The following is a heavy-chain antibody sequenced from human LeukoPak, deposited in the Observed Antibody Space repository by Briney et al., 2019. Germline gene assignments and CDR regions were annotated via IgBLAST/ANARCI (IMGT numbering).Heavy chain of an antibody. V-gene: IGHV4-61*02. CDR2: IYVGGST. Sequence: SKTLSLTCTVSGGSLRSGSHLWSWIPQPPRKGLEWIGRIYVGGSTKYNPSLKSRVTISIDTSKNQFSLKLSSVTAADTAVYYCTNLREEYFDIWGRGTLVTVSS. CDR3: TNLREEYFDI. CDR1: GGSLRSGSHL. D-gene: IGHD1-26*01. J-gene: IGHJ2*01.